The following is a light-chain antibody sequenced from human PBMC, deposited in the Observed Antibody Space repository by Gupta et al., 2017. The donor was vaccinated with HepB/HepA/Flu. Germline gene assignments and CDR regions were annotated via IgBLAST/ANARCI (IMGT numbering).Light chain of an antibody. Sequence: DIQMTQSPSSLSASVGDRVTITCRASQGISNYLAWYQQKPGKVPKLLIYAAATLQSGVPSTFSGSGSGTDFTLTIISLQPEDVATYYCRKEYSADFTFGHGTKVDIK. CDR1: QGISNY. CDR3: RKEYSADFT. CDR2: AAA. V-gene: IGKV1-27*01. J-gene: IGKJ3*01.